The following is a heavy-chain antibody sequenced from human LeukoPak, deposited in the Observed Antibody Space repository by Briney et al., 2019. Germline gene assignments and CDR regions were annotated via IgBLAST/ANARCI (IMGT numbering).Heavy chain of an antibody. Sequence: GGSLRLSCAASGFTFSNYAMHWVRQAPGKGLEWVALISYDGSNKFYADSVKGRFTISRDNSKNTLYLLLNSLRADDTAVYYCARGQHRWDYSHNLMSFWGQGTLVTVSS. CDR2: ISYDGSNK. V-gene: IGHV3-30*04. J-gene: IGHJ3*01. CDR3: ARGQHRWDYSHNLMSF. CDR1: GFTFSNYA. D-gene: IGHD4-11*01.